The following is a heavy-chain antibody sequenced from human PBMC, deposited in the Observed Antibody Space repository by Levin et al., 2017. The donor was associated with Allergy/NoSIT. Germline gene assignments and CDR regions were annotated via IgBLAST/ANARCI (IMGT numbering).Heavy chain of an antibody. CDR2: INPNSGGT. J-gene: IGHJ4*02. Sequence: ASVKVSCKASGYTFTGYYMHWVRQAPGQGLEWMGWINPNSGGTNYAQKFQGRVTMTRDTSISTAYMELSRLRSDDTAVYYCARTSVQLWSREPSPFDYWGQGTLVTVSS. V-gene: IGHV1-2*02. CDR3: ARTSVQLWSREPSPFDY. CDR1: GYTFTGYY. D-gene: IGHD5-18*01.